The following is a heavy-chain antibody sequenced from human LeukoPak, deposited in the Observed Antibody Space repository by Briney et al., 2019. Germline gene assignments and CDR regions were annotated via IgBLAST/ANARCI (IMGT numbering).Heavy chain of an antibody. CDR1: GYSISSGYY. J-gene: IGHJ6*03. Sequence: KTSETLSLTXAVSGYSISSGYYWGWIREPPGKGLERIGSIYHTGSTYYNPSLKSRVTISVDTSKNQFSLKLSSVTAADTAVYYCARWGRPGVRYYYMDVWGKGTTVTVSS. D-gene: IGHD1-1*01. CDR3: ARWGRPGVRYYYMDV. CDR2: IYHTGST. V-gene: IGHV4-38-2*01.